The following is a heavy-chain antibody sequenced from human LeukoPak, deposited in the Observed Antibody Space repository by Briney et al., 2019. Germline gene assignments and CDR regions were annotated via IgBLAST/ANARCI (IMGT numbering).Heavy chain of an antibody. CDR1: GFTFSSYG. CDR2: ISGSGGST. J-gene: IGHJ4*02. D-gene: IGHD3-9*01. CDR3: AKDHLEYDILTGYPV. V-gene: IGHV3-23*01. Sequence: GGTLRLSCAASGFTFSSYGMSWVRQAPGKGLEWVPAISGSGGSTYYADSVKGRFTISRDNSKNTLYLQMNSLRAEDTAVYYCAKDHLEYDILTGYPVWGQGTLVTVSS.